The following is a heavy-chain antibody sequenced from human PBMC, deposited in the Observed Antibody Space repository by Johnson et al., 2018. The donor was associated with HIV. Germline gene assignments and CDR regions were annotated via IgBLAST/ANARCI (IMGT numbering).Heavy chain of an antibody. CDR2: IWYDGSNK. D-gene: IGHD1-1*01. V-gene: IGHV3-33*08. CDR3: ARVPPFGTHPDGAFDI. J-gene: IGHJ3*02. Sequence: QVQLVESGGGLVKPGGSLRLSCAASGFTFSSYGMHWVRQAPGKGLEWVAVIWYDGSNKYYADSVKGRFTISRDNAKNSLYLQMNSLRAEDTAVYYCARVPPFGTHPDGAFDIWGQGTMVTVSS. CDR1: GFTFSSYG.